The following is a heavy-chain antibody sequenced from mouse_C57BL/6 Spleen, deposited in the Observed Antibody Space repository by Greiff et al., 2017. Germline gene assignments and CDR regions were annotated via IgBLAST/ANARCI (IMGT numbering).Heavy chain of an antibody. Sequence: EVQLQQSGPELVKPGASVKIPCKASGYTFTDYNMDWVKQSHGKSLEWIGDINPNNGGTIYNQKFKGKATLTVDKSSSTAYMELRSLTSEDTAVYYCARGPHYGSRYFDVWGTGTTVTVSS. CDR2: INPNNGGT. CDR3: ARGPHYGSRYFDV. D-gene: IGHD1-1*01. J-gene: IGHJ1*03. V-gene: IGHV1-18*01. CDR1: GYTFTDYN.